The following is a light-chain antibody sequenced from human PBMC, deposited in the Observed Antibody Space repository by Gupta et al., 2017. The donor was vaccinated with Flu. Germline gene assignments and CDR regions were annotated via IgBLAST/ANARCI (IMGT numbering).Light chain of an antibody. Sequence: TIYCTGTSSDVGGYKYVSWSQQHPGQAPNLMIFEVSNRHSEVSNRFSGSKSGTTASLTITGLQAEDEADYYCSSYTNTNNIVVFGGGTKLTVL. J-gene: IGLJ2*01. CDR2: EVS. V-gene: IGLV2-14*01. CDR3: SSYTNTNNIVV. CDR1: SSDVGGYKY.